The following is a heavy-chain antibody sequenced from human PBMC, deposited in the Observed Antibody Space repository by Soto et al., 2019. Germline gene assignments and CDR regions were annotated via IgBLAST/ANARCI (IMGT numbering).Heavy chain of an antibody. Sequence: QVQLQESGPGLVKPSETLSLTCTVSGDSISSYYWSWIRQPPGKGLGWVGYISYTGSTIYNPSLESRATISLDTSKNQVSLSLSSVTVADTAMYYCASVGELPVWFDPWGRGTLVTVSS. CDR1: GDSISSYY. J-gene: IGHJ5*02. CDR2: ISYTGST. D-gene: IGHD3-10*01. V-gene: IGHV4-59*13. CDR3: ASVGELPVWFDP.